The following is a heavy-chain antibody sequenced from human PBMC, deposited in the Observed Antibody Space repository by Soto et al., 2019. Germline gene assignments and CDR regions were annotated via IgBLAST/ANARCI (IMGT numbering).Heavy chain of an antibody. CDR2: YPRGST. CDR3: ARVAGSGWYDA. Sequence: LSLTCFVSGGSVTSHHWSWIRQFPGQGLQWTAYPRGSTYYDPSLKSRVTISLDLSKNQFSLNLNSVTAADTAVYYCARVAGSGWYDAWGQGTLVTVSS. D-gene: IGHD6-19*01. V-gene: IGHV4-59*02. J-gene: IGHJ5*02. CDR1: GGSVTSHH.